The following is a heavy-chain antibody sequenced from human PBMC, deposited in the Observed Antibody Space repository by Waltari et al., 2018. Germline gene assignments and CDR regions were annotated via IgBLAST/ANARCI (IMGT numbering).Heavy chain of an antibody. D-gene: IGHD1-26*01. CDR1: GGSISSGSYY. V-gene: IGHV4-61*09. CDR2: IYTSGST. CDR3: ARHYISGSSPYFDY. J-gene: IGHJ4*02. Sequence: QVQLQESGPGLVKPSQTLSLTCTVSGGSISSGSYYWSWIRQPAGKGLEWIGYIYTSGSTNYNPSLKSRVTISVDTSKNQFSLKLSSVTAADTAVYYCARHYISGSSPYFDYWGQGTLVTVSS.